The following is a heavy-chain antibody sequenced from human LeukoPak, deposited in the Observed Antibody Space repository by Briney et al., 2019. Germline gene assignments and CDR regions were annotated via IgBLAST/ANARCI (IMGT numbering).Heavy chain of an antibody. D-gene: IGHD6-19*01. Sequence: ASVKVSCKASGYTFTGYYMHWVRQAPGQGLEWMGWINPNSGGTNYAQKLQGRVTMTTDTSTSTAYMELRSLRSDDTAVYYCARSGWYSRVLFWWGQGTLVTVSS. CDR1: GYTFTGYY. CDR2: INPNSGGT. CDR3: ARSGWYSRVLFW. J-gene: IGHJ4*02. V-gene: IGHV1-2*02.